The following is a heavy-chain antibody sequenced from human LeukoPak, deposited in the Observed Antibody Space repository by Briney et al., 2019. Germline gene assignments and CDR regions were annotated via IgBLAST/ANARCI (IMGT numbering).Heavy chain of an antibody. D-gene: IGHD6-13*01. CDR1: GGTFSRYA. Sequence: ASVKVSCKASGGTFSRYAISWVRQAPGQGLEWMGWINPNSGDTNYAQMFQGGVTMTRDTSISTAYMELSRLRSDDTAVYYCARGHLIAAAAFDYWGQGTLVTVSS. J-gene: IGHJ4*02. CDR2: INPNSGDT. CDR3: ARGHLIAAAAFDY. V-gene: IGHV1-2*02.